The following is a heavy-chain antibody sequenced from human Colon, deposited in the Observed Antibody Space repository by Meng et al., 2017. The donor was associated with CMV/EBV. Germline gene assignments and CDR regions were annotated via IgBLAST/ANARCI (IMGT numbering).Heavy chain of an antibody. V-gene: IGHV1-2*02. Sequence: QVQLVQSGGEVKEPGASVKVSCKTSGCTFNGYLMHWVRQAPGQGLEWMGWINPVTGDTSYAQKFQVRVTMTRDTSISTAYMELSSLRSDDTAVYYCATFGGDFDYWGQGTLVTVSS. J-gene: IGHJ4*02. D-gene: IGHD3-3*01. CDR1: GCTFNGYL. CDR2: INPVTGDT. CDR3: ATFGGDFDY.